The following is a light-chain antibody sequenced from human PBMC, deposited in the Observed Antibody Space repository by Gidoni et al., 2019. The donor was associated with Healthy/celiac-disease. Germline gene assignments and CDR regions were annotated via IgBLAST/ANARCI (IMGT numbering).Light chain of an antibody. Sequence: DIVMTLSPASLAVSLGERATINCKSSQSVLYSSNNKNYLAWYQQKPGQPPKLLIYWASTRESGVPDRFSGSGSGTDFTLTISSLQAEDVAVYYCQQYYSTPLTFGGGTKVEIK. CDR1: QSVLYSSNNKNY. CDR3: QQYYSTPLT. CDR2: WAS. V-gene: IGKV4-1*01. J-gene: IGKJ4*01.